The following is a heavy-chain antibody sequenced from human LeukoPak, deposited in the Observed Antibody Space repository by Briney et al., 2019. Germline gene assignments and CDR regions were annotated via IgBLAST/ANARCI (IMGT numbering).Heavy chain of an antibody. CDR3: ARADFSHDYGDYDY. Sequence: ASVKVSCKASGYTFTSYGISWVRQAPGQGREGMGWISAYNGNTNYAQKLQGRVTMTTDTSTSTAYMELRSLRSDDTAVYYCARADFSHDYGDYDYWGQGTLVTVSS. V-gene: IGHV1-18*01. CDR1: GYTFTSYG. D-gene: IGHD4-17*01. CDR2: ISAYNGNT. J-gene: IGHJ4*02.